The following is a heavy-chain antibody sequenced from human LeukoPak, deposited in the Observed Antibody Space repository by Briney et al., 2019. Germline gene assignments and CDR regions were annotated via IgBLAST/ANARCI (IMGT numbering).Heavy chain of an antibody. Sequence: SVKVSCKASGTTFIRSAISWVRQAPGQGLEWIGGVIPILGTTNYAQKFQDRVSITTDESTSTAYMEVSSLRSVDTAAYFCARDDGSATLGFDSWGQGTLVTVSS. CDR3: ARDDGSATLGFDS. J-gene: IGHJ4*02. CDR2: VIPILGTT. D-gene: IGHD1-26*01. V-gene: IGHV1-69*05. CDR1: GTTFIRSA.